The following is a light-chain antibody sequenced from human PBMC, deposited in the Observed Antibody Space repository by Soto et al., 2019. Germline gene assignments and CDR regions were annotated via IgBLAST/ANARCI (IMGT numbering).Light chain of an antibody. CDR1: SSDVGGYNY. J-gene: IGLJ2*01. CDR2: DLN. V-gene: IGLV2-8*01. Sequence: QSVLTQPPSASGSPGQSVAISCSGTSSDVGGYNYVSWYQQHPGKAPKLLIYDLNKRPSGVPDRFSGSKSGNTASLTVSGLQAEDEADYYCISYAGSNRPAFGGGTKLTVL. CDR3: ISYAGSNRPA.